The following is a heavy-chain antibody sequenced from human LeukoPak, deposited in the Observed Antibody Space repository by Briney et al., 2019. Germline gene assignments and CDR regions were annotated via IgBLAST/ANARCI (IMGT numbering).Heavy chain of an antibody. V-gene: IGHV3-23*01. J-gene: IGHJ4*02. D-gene: IGHD1-26*01. CDR3: AKDFTEYSGSYLALSFDY. CDR1: GFTFSSYA. CDR2: ISGSGGST. Sequence: PGGSLRHSCAASGFTFSSYAMSWVRQAPGKGLEWVSAISGSGGSTYYADSVKGRFTISRDNSKNTLYLQMNSLRAEDTAVYYCAKDFTEYSGSYLALSFDYWGQGTLVTVSS.